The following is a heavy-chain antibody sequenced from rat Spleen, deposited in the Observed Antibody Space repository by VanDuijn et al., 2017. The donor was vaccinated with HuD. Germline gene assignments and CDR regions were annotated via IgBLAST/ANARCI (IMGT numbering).Heavy chain of an antibody. CDR3: ANNWELYY. Sequence: EVQLVESGGGLVQPGRSLKLSCVASGFTFNNYWMSWIRQAPGKGLEWVASITNTGDYIYYPDSVKGRFTISRDNAQNTLFLQMDSLRSEDTATYYCANNWELYYWGQGVMVTVSS. CDR2: ITNTGDYI. J-gene: IGHJ2*01. CDR1: GFTFNNYW. D-gene: IGHD5-1*01. V-gene: IGHV5-31*01.